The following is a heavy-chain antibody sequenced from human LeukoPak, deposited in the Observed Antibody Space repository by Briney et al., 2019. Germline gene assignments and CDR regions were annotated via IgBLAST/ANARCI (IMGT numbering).Heavy chain of an antibody. D-gene: IGHD3-10*01. CDR3: AILMVRGVPFDY. J-gene: IGHJ4*02. CDR1: GYSFTSYG. CDR2: ISTYNGDT. V-gene: IGHV1-18*01. Sequence: VASVKVSCKASGYSFTSYGITWVRQAPGQGLEWMGWISTYNGDTNSAQKLQDRVTMTTDTSTSTAYMELRSPRSDDTAVYYCAILMVRGVPFDYWGQGTLVTVSS.